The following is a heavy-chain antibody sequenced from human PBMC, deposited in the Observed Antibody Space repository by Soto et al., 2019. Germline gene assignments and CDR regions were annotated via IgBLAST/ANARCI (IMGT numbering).Heavy chain of an antibody. V-gene: IGHV3-30*03. CDR3: AIIYGFRSLYYYGMYV. J-gene: IGHJ6*02. D-gene: IGHD5-12*01. CDR2: ISYDGSNK. CDR1: GGSFSGYY. Sequence: LSLTCAVYGGSFSGYYWSWIRQPPGKGLEWVAVISYDGSNKYYADSVKGRFTISRDNSKNTLYLQMNSLRAEDTAVYYCAIIYGFRSLYYYGMYVWSQGTTVTVSS.